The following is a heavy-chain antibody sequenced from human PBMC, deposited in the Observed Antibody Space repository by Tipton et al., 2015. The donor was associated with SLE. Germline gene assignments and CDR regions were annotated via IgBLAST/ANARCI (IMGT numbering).Heavy chain of an antibody. CDR3: ARGSTVAYYYCGMDV. D-gene: IGHD4-23*01. Sequence: QLVQSGAEVKKPGASVKVSCKASGYTFTSYDINWERQATGQGLEWMGWMNPDSGTTGYAQKFQGRVTMTRNTSISTAYMELSGLRFDDTAVYYCARGSTVAYYYCGMDVWGQGTTVTVSS. V-gene: IGHV1-8*01. J-gene: IGHJ6*02. CDR1: GYTFTSYD. CDR2: MNPDSGTT.